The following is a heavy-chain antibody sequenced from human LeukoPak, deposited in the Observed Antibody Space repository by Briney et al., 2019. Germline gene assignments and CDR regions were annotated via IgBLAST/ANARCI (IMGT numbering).Heavy chain of an antibody. CDR3: ARDLVVPAAMLPYYYMDV. J-gene: IGHJ6*03. Sequence: ASVKVSRKASGYTFTSYDINWVRQATGQGLEWMGWMNPNSGNTGYAQKFQGRVTMTRNTSISTAYMELSSLRSEDTAVYYCARDLVVPAAMLPYYYMDVWGKGTTVTISS. CDR1: GYTFTSYD. D-gene: IGHD2-2*01. CDR2: MNPNSGNT. V-gene: IGHV1-8*01.